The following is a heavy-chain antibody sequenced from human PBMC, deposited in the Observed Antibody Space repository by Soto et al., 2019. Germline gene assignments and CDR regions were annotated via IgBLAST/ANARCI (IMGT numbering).Heavy chain of an antibody. J-gene: IGHJ2*01. D-gene: IGHD3-10*01. CDR1: TFTFSTYS. CDR3: ARSYFGSGSYGAGL. Sequence: EVQLVESGGGLVQPGGSLRLSCAASTFTFSTYSMNWVRQAPGKGLEWVSYISSGSNTIYYADSVEGRFTISRDNAKNAIYLQMNSLRADDTALYYCARSYFGSGSYGAGLWGRGTLVTVST. CDR2: ISSGSNTI. V-gene: IGHV3-48*01.